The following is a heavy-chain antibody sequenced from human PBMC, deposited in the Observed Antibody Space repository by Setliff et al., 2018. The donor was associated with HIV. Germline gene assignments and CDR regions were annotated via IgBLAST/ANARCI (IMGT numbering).Heavy chain of an antibody. D-gene: IGHD2-21*01. CDR1: GFTFSKFY. J-gene: IGHJ4*02. Sequence: GGSLRLSCAASGFTFSKFYMNWIRQAPGKGLEWVGYISSGGAYTGYADSLKDRFTISRDNDKNSLYLQVSSLRAEDTAIYYCARGGPPLDWSKYYFDFWGPGMLVTVSS. CDR3: ARGGPPLDWSKYYFDF. V-gene: IGHV3-11*05. CDR2: ISSGGAYT.